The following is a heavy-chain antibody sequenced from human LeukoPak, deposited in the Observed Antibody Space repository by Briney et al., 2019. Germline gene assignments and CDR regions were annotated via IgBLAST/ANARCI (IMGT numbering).Heavy chain of an antibody. CDR2: IRSTANGYAT. J-gene: IGHJ6*04. Sequence: GGSLRLSCAASGFTFSGSALHWVRQASGKGLEWVGRIRSTANGYATAYAASAKGRFTISRDDSKNTAYLQMDSLRAEDTAVYYCAELGITMIGGVWGKGTTVTISS. D-gene: IGHD3-10*02. CDR3: AELGITMIGGV. V-gene: IGHV3-73*01. CDR1: GFTFSGSA.